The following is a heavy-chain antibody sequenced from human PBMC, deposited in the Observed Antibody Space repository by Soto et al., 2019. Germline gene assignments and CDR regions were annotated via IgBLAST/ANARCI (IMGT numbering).Heavy chain of an antibody. CDR2: IYYSGST. Sequence: SETLSLTCTVSGGSISSYYWSWIRQPPGKGLEWIGYIYYSGSTNYNPSLKSRVTISVDTSKNQFSLKLSSVTAADTAVYYCARESLSSKVDYWGQGTLVTVS. CDR1: GGSISSYY. V-gene: IGHV4-59*01. CDR3: ARESLSSKVDY. J-gene: IGHJ4*02.